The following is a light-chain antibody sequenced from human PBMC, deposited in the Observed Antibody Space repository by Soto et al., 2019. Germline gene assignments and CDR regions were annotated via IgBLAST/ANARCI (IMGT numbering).Light chain of an antibody. CDR3: NSYAGTNNCV. J-gene: IGLJ1*01. V-gene: IGLV2-8*01. CDR2: EVT. Sequence: QSALTQPPSASGSLGQSVTISCTGTSSDVGGYNYVSWYQQHPGKAPKLLIYEVTKRPSGVPDRFSGSKSGNTASLTVSGLQAEDEADYYCNSYAGTNNCVFGTGTKLTVL. CDR1: SSDVGGYNY.